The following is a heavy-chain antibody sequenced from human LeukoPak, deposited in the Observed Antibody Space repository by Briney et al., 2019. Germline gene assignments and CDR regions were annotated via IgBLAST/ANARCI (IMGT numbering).Heavy chain of an antibody. CDR2: INHSGST. V-gene: IGHV4-34*01. J-gene: IGHJ4*02. Sequence: AETLSLTCAVYGGSFSGYYWSWIRQPPGKGLEWIGEINHSGSTNYNPSLKSRVTISVDTSKNQFSLKLSSVTAADTAVYDCARTTRSSGRYHYWGQGALV. CDR1: GGSFSGYY. CDR3: ARTTRSSGRYHY. D-gene: IGHD6-19*01.